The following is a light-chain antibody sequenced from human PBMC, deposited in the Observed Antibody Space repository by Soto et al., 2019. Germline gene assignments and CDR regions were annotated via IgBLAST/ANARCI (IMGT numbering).Light chain of an antibody. V-gene: IGLV1-40*01. CDR3: QSYDSSLSGLV. Sequence: QPVLTQPPSVSGAPGQRVTISCTGSSSNIGAGYDVHWYQQLPGTAPKLLIYGNSNRPSGVPDRFSGSKSGTSASLAITELQAEDEADYYCQSYDSSLSGLVFGGGTQLTVL. J-gene: IGLJ2*01. CDR1: SSNIGAGYD. CDR2: GNS.